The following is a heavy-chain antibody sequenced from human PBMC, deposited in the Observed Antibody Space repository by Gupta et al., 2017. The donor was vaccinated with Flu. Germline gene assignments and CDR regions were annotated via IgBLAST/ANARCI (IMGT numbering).Heavy chain of an antibody. CDR2: ISSSGSSI. D-gene: IGHD6-13*01. J-gene: IGHJ6*02. V-gene: IGHV3-23*01. Sequence: EVQLLESGGGLVQPGGSLRLSCAASGFTFSSYALSWVRKAPGKGLEWVSAISSSGSSIYYADSVKGRFTISRDNSKNTLYLQVNSLRAEDTAVYYCAKAVIAAARSYYYYGMDVWGQGTTVTASS. CDR1: GFTFSSYA. CDR3: AKAVIAAARSYYYYGMDV.